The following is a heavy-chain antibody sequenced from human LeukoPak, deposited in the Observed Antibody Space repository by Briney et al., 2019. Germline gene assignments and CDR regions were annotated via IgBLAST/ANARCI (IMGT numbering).Heavy chain of an antibody. Sequence: AGGSLRLSCAASGFTFSNAWMSWVRQAPGKGLEWVSVIYSGGSTYYADSVKGRFTISRDNSKNTLYLQMNSLRAEDTAVYYCARYYYDSSGYYIDYWGQGTLVTVSS. CDR3: ARYYYDSSGYYIDY. CDR2: IYSGGST. V-gene: IGHV3-66*01. D-gene: IGHD3-22*01. CDR1: GFTFSNAW. J-gene: IGHJ4*02.